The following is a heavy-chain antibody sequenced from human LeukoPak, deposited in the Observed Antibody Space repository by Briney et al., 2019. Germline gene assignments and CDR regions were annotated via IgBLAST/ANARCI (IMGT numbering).Heavy chain of an antibody. V-gene: IGHV3-23*01. Sequence: GGSLRLSCAASGFTFSSYAMSWVRQAPGKGLEWVSAISGNGGSTYYADSVKGRFTISRDNSKNTLYLQMNSLRAEDTAVYYCARVEFDGSGVPTYVFDIWGQGTMVTVSS. CDR3: ARVEFDGSGVPTYVFDI. D-gene: IGHD3-10*01. CDR1: GFTFSSYA. J-gene: IGHJ3*02. CDR2: ISGNGGST.